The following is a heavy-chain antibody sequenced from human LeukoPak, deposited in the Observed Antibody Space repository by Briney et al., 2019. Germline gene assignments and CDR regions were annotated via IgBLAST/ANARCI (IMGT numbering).Heavy chain of an antibody. CDR2: INQDGTEK. Sequence: GGSLRLSCAASGSTFSSYWMSWVRQAPGEGLEWVAKINQDGTEKAYVDSVRGRFTISRDNAKNSLFLQMNSLRAEDTAVYYCAKLPGRAADYWGQGTLVTVSS. J-gene: IGHJ4*02. V-gene: IGHV3-7*03. CDR1: GSTFSSYW. CDR3: AKLPGRAADY.